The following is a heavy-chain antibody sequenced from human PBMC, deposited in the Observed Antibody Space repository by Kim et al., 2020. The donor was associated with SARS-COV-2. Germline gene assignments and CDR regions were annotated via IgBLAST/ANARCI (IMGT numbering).Heavy chain of an antibody. CDR3: ARGTQPTAGLDY. CDR2: MYPDGSQK. D-gene: IGHD6-13*01. Sequence: GGSLRLSCAASIFAFSSSYMGWVQQAPGKGLEWVANMYPDGSQKYYVDFVKGRFTISRDNARNSLSLQMNALRPEDTAVYYCARGTQPTAGLDYWGQGTLVIVSS. J-gene: IGHJ4*02. V-gene: IGHV3-7*04. CDR1: IFAFSSSY.